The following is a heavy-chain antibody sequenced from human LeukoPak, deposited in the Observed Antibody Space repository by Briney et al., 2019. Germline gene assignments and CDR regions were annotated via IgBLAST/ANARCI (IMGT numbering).Heavy chain of an antibody. Sequence: SVTVSCKASGGTFSSYAISWVRQAPGQGLEWMGRIIPILGIANYAQKLQGRVTMTTDTSTSTAYMELRSLRSDDTAVYYCARNIQLWSDAFDIWGQGTMVTVSS. V-gene: IGHV1-69*04. D-gene: IGHD5-18*01. CDR2: IIPILGIA. J-gene: IGHJ3*02. CDR1: GGTFSSYA. CDR3: ARNIQLWSDAFDI.